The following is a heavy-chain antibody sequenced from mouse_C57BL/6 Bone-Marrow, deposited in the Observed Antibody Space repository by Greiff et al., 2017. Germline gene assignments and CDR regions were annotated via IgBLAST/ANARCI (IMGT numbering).Heavy chain of an antibody. CDR1: GYAFSSSW. CDR2: ICPGDGDT. Sequence: QVQLQQSGPGLVKPGASVKISCKASGYAFSSSWMNWVKQRPGKGLEWIGRICPGDGDTNYNGKLKGKATLTADKSSSTAYMQLSSLTSEDSAVYFCGRGNYYGRGGFAYWGQGTLVTVSA. V-gene: IGHV1-82*01. CDR3: GRGNYYGRGGFAY. D-gene: IGHD1-2*01. J-gene: IGHJ3*01.